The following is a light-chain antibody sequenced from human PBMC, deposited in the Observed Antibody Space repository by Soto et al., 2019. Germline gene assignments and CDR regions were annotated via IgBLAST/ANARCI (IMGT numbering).Light chain of an antibody. V-gene: IGKV3-11*01. CDR2: DAS. CDR1: QSVSSY. CDR3: QHRSIWPVS. J-gene: IGKJ5*01. Sequence: EIVLPQSPGTLSLSPGERATLSCRASQSVSSYLAWYQQKPGLAPRLLIYDASNRATGIPARFSGSGSGTDFTLIISSLEPEDFAVYYCQHRSIWPVSFGQGTRLEI.